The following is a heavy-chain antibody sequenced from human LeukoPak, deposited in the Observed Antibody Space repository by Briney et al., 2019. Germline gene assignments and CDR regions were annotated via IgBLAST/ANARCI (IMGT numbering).Heavy chain of an antibody. Sequence: KPSETLSLTCAVSGGSISSGGYSWSWIRQPPGKGLEWIGYIYHSGSTYYNPSLKSRVTISVDRSKNQFSLKLSSVTAADTAVYYCARVLLWFGELPDAFDIWGQGTMVTVSS. J-gene: IGHJ3*02. CDR1: GGSISSGGYS. CDR2: IYHSGST. V-gene: IGHV4-30-2*01. D-gene: IGHD3-10*01. CDR3: ARVLLWFGELPDAFDI.